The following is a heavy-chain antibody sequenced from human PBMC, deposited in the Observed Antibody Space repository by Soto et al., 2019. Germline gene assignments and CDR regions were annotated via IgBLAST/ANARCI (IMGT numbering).Heavy chain of an antibody. CDR1: GGSISSGGYY. CDR3: ASPKIELYHWFDP. V-gene: IGHV4-31*03. Sequence: SETLSLTCTVSGGSISSGGYYWSWIRQHPGKGLEWIGYIYYSGSTYYNPSLKSRVTISVDTSKNQFSLKLSSVTAADTAVYYCASPKIELYHWFDPWGQGTLVTVS. D-gene: IGHD1-7*01. CDR2: IYYSGST. J-gene: IGHJ5*02.